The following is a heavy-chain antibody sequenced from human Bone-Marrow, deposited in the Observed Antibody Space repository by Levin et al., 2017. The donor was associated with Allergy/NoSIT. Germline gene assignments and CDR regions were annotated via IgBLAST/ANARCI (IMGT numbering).Heavy chain of an antibody. J-gene: IGHJ5*02. CDR1: GYSLTELS. CDR3: ATLNWQGSSRSRYNWFDP. CDR2: FDPEDGKP. V-gene: IGHV1-24*01. D-gene: IGHD2-2*01. Sequence: GESLKISCKVSGYSLTELSVHWVRQTPGKGLEWMGGFDPEDGKPIYEQKFQGRVTMTEDTSTDTAYMELSTLRSEDTAVYYCATLNWQGSSRSRYNWFDPWGQGALVTVSS.